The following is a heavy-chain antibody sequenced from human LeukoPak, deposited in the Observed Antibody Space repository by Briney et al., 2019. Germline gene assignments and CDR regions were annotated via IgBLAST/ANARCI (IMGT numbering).Heavy chain of an antibody. CDR3: ARRRQDRPLDY. Sequence: GESLKISCRGSGYSFTSYWIGWVRPMPGKDLEWMGIIYPGDSDTRYSPSFQGQVTISADKSISTAYLQWSSLKASDTAMYYCARRRQDRPLDYWGQGTLVTVSS. J-gene: IGHJ4*02. CDR2: IYPGDSDT. CDR1: GYSFTSYW. V-gene: IGHV5-51*01.